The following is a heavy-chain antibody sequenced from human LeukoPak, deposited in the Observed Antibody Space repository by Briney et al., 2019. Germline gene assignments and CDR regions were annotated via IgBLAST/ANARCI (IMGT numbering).Heavy chain of an antibody. J-gene: IGHJ4*02. Sequence: SVKVSCKASGGTFSSYAISWVRQAPGQGLEWMGGIIPIFGTANYAQKFQGRVTITADESTSTAYMELSSLRSEDTAVYFCARDLASSGYYWDWGQGTLVTVSS. V-gene: IGHV1-69*01. CDR1: GGTFSSYA. D-gene: IGHD3-22*01. CDR2: IIPIFGTA. CDR3: ARDLASSGYYWD.